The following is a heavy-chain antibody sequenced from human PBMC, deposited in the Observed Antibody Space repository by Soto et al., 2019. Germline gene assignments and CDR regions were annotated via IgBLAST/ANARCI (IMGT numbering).Heavy chain of an antibody. J-gene: IGHJ4*02. Sequence: GGSLRLSCAASGFTFSSYAMSWVRQAPGKGLEWVSAISGSGGSTYYADSVKGRFTISRDNSKNTLYLQMNSLRAEDTAVYYCAKDHGIVVVPAATDYWGQGTLVTVSS. CDR2: ISGSGGST. CDR3: AKDHGIVVVPAATDY. D-gene: IGHD2-2*01. CDR1: GFTFSSYA. V-gene: IGHV3-23*01.